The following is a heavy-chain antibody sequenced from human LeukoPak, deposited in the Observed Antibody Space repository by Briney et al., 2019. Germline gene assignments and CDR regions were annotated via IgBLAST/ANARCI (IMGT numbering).Heavy chain of an antibody. J-gene: IGHJ4*02. CDR2: IFSNGDT. CDR1: EFTVSRNY. D-gene: IGHD5-24*01. Sequence: GGSLRLSCTASEFTVSRNYMLWVRQAPGKGLEWVSLIFSNGDTHYADSVKGRFTISRETSKNTVSLQMNSLRVEDTAMYYCTRDQMNYWGQGTLVTVSS. CDR3: TRDQMNY. V-gene: IGHV3-53*01.